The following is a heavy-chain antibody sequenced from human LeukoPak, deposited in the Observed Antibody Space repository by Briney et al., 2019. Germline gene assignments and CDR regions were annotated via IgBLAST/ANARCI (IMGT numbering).Heavy chain of an antibody. CDR3: ARSGYKYGDAFEI. J-gene: IGHJ3*02. D-gene: IGHD3-22*01. CDR2: IYYSGST. Sequence: SETLSLTCTVSGGSISSGAYYWSWIRQHPGKGLEWIGYIYYSGSTYYNPSLKSRVTMSVDTSKNQFSLNLSSVTAADTAVYYCARSGYKYGDAFEIWGQGTMVSVSS. CDR1: GGSISSGAYY. V-gene: IGHV4-31*03.